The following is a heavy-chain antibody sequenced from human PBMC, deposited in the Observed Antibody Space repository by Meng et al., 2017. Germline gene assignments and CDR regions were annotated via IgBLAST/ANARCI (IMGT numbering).Heavy chain of an antibody. CDR3: ARDKQTDY. V-gene: IGHV3-21*01. CDR1: GFTFSSYS. Sequence: GELGERGGGGVQPGRSRRLSCAASGFTFSSYSMNWVRQAPGKGLEWVSSISSSSSYIYYADSVKGRFTISRDNAKNSLDLQMNSLRAEDTAVYYCARDKQTDYWGQGTLVTVSS. J-gene: IGHJ4*02. CDR2: ISSSSSYI.